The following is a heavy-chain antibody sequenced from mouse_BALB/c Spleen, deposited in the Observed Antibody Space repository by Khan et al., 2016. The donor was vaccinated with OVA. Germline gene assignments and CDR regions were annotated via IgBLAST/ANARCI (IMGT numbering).Heavy chain of an antibody. Sequence: QVQLQQSGAELVRPGTSVKMSCKAAGYTFTNYWIGWVKQRPGHGLEWIGDIYPGDDYTKYNEKFKDKGTLTADTSSSTAYIHLSSLTSEDSAIYYCVRGGYDGFAYWGQGTLVTVSA. CDR1: GYTFTNYW. D-gene: IGHD2-2*01. V-gene: IGHV1-63*02. J-gene: IGHJ3*01. CDR2: IYPGDDYT. CDR3: VRGGYDGFAY.